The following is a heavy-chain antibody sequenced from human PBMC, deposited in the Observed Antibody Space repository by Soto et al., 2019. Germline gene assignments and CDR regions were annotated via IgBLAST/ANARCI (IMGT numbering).Heavy chain of an antibody. V-gene: IGHV6-1*01. J-gene: IGHJ6*02. D-gene: IGHD1-1*01. CDR2: TYYRSEWFN. Sequence: SQTLSLTCVISGDSVFSNSAAWNWIRQSPSGGLEWLGRTYYRSEWFNDYAVSVKSRIAIDPDTSKNQFSLQLNSVTPEDTAVYYCARDKGLGTPGTTFYFYYYVMDVWGQGTTVTVSS. CDR1: GDSVFSNSAA. CDR3: ARDKGLGTPGTTFYFYYYVMDV.